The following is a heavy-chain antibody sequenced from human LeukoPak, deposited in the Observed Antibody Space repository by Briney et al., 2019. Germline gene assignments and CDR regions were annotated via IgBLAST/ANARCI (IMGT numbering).Heavy chain of an antibody. CDR3: AREGYSSGGFDY. J-gene: IGHJ4*02. D-gene: IGHD6-19*01. CDR2: MNPNSGNT. CDR1: GYTSTSYD. Sequence: PGASVNVSCKASGYTSTSYDINWVRQATGQGLEWMGWMNPNSGNTGYAQKFQGRVTMTRNTSISTAYMELSSLRSEDTAVYYCAREGYSSGGFDYWGQGTLVTVSS. V-gene: IGHV1-8*01.